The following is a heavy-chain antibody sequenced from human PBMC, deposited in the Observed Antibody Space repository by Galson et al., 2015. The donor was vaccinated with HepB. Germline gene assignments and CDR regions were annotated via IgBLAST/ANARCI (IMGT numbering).Heavy chain of an antibody. V-gene: IGHV4-38-2*02. CDR2: IYHTGST. CDR3: ARSYRGGRGQYYYYYGMDV. CDR1: GFSISYGYY. Sequence: TLSLTCTVSGFSISYGYYWGWIRQPPGKGLEWIGSIYHTGSTYYNPSLKSRVTISVDTSKNQFSLRVRSVTAADTAVYYCARSYRGGRGQYYYYYGMDVWGQGTTVTVSS. J-gene: IGHJ6*02. D-gene: IGHD4-11*01.